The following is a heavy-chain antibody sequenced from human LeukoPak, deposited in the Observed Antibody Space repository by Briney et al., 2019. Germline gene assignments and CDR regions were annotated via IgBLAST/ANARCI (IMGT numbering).Heavy chain of an antibody. CDR2: ISYDGSNK. CDR1: GFIFSIFG. J-gene: IGHJ5*02. V-gene: IGHV3-30*18. CDR3: AKAESAAFDP. Sequence: GGSLSLSCAASGFIFSIFGMHWVRQAPGKGLEWVEVISYDGSNKYYADSVKGRFTNSRDNSKNTLYLQMNSLRAEDTAAYYCAKAESAAFDPWGQGTLVTVSS.